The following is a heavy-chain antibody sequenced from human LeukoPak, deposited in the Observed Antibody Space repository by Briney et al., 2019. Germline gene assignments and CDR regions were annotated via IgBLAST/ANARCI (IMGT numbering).Heavy chain of an antibody. J-gene: IGHJ4*02. Sequence: PGGSLRLSCAASGFIFRNYWMSWVSHAPGKGLEWVANIKQDGSEKYYGDSVKGRFTISRDNAKNSVYLQMNSLRGEDTAVYYCAREGPGSIEVADNYFDYWGQGTLVTVSS. CDR1: GFIFRNYW. CDR3: AREGPGSIEVADNYFDY. CDR2: IKQDGSEK. V-gene: IGHV3-7*04. D-gene: IGHD6-19*01.